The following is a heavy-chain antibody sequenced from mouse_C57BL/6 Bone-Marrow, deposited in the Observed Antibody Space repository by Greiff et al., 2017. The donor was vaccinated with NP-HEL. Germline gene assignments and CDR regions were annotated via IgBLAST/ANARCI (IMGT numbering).Heavy chain of an antibody. CDR1: GYTFTSYG. V-gene: IGHV1-81*01. J-gene: IGHJ3*01. CDR3: AREGIYYYGSSWFAY. D-gene: IGHD1-1*01. Sequence: QVQLQQSGAELARPGASVKLSCKASGYTFTSYGISWVKQRTGQGLEWIGEIYPRSGNTYYNEKFKGKATLTADKSSSTAYMELRSLTSEDSAVYFCAREGIYYYGSSWFAYWGQGTLVTVSA. CDR2: IYPRSGNT.